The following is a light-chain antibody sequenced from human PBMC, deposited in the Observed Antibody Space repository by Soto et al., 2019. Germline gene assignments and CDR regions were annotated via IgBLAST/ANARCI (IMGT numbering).Light chain of an antibody. V-gene: IGKV3-15*01. CDR1: QSVRSN. CDR2: AAS. Sequence: ETVVTQKRATQSVSRGECTTLSCTASQSVRSNLAWYQQRPGQAPRLLIYAASTRATGIPARCSGSGSCTEFTLIIDSLQSEDFAVYYCQQYNNRLRTFGEGTKVDI. CDR3: QQYNNRLRT. J-gene: IGKJ1*01.